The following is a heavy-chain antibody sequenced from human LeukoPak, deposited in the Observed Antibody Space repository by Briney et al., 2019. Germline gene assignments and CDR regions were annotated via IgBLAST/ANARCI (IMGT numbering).Heavy chain of an antibody. CDR1: GYTFTSYA. J-gene: IGHJ4*02. CDR3: ARKGYCSSTSCYAFGY. CDR2: INTNTGNP. V-gene: IGHV7-4-1*02. D-gene: IGHD2-2*01. Sequence: AAVKVSCKASGYTFTSYAMNWVRQAPGQGLEWMGWINTNTGNPMYAQGFTGRFVFSLDTSVSTAYLQISSLKAEDTAVYYCARKGYCSSTSCYAFGYWGQGTLVTVSS.